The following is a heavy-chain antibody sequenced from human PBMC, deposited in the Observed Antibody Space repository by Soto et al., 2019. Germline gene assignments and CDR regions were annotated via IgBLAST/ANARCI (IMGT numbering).Heavy chain of an antibody. J-gene: IGHJ4*02. CDR2: ISGSGGST. CDR1: GFTFSSYA. CDR3: AKDGWVYGSGRQNPD. D-gene: IGHD3-10*01. V-gene: IGHV3-23*01. Sequence: EVQLLESGGGLVQPGGSLRLSCAASGFTFSSYAMSWVRQAPGKGLEWVSAISGSGGSTYYADSVKGRFTISRDNSKNTLYLQMNSPRAEDTAVYYCAKDGWVYGSGRQNPDWGQGTLVTVSS.